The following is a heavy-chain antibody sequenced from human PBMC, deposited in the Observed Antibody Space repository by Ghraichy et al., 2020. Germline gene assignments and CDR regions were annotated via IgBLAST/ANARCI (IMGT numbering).Heavy chain of an antibody. D-gene: IGHD2-15*01. V-gene: IGHV3-23*01. CDR2: ISGSGGST. CDR3: AKVQEGGYCSGGSCYDPFDY. Sequence: LSFTCAASGFTFSSYAMSWVRQAPGKGLEWVSAISGSGGSTYYADSVKGRFTISRDNSKNTLYLQMNSLRAEDTAVYYCAKVQEGGYCSGGSCYDPFDYWLQGTLVTVSS. CDR1: GFTFSSYA. J-gene: IGHJ4*02.